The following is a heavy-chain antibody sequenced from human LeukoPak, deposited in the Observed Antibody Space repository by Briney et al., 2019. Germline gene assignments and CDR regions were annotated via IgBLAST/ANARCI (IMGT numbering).Heavy chain of an antibody. J-gene: IGHJ4*02. CDR3: ASLYNWNGRGFDY. V-gene: IGHV4-30-4*07. CDR2: IYYSGST. CDR1: GGSISSGGYS. Sequence: SQTLSLTCAVSGGSISSGGYSWSWIWQPPGKGLEWIGYIYYSGSTNYNPSLKSRVTISVDTSKNQFSLKLSSVTAADTAVYYCASLYNWNGRGFDYWGQGTLVTVSS. D-gene: IGHD1-20*01.